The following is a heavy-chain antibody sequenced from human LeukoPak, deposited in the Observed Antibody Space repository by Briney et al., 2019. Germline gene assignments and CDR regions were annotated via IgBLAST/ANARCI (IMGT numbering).Heavy chain of an antibody. CDR2: ISGDAGST. D-gene: IGHD1-26*01. Sequence: SGGSLRLSCAAYGFTFSNYAMSWVRQAPGRGLEWVSAISGDAGSTYYADSVKGRFTISRDNSKNTLYLQMNSLRAEDTAVYYCAKKEGGFDYWGQGALVTVSS. CDR3: AKKEGGFDY. V-gene: IGHV3-23*01. CDR1: GFTFSNYA. J-gene: IGHJ4*02.